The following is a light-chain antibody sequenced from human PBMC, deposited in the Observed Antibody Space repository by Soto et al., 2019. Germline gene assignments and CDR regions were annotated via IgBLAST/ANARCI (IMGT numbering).Light chain of an antibody. J-gene: IGKJ2*01. V-gene: IGKV1-9*01. CDR1: QGISSY. Sequence: DIQLTQSPSFLSASVGDRVTITCRASQGISSYLAWYQQKPGKAPKLLIYAASTLQSGVPSRFSGSGSGTEFTLTISSLQPEDFATYYCQQLNSYSYTFGQGTNLEIK. CDR3: QQLNSYSYT. CDR2: AAS.